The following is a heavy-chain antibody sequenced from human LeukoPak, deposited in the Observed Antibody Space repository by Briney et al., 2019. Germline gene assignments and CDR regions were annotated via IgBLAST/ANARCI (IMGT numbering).Heavy chain of an antibody. Sequence: ASMKVSCKASGYTFTGYCMHWVRQAPGQGLEWMGWINPNSGGTNYAQKFQGRVTMTRDTSISTAYMELSRPRSDDTAVYYCARDRFRVVPAAIPDYWGQGTLVTVSS. CDR2: INPNSGGT. J-gene: IGHJ4*02. D-gene: IGHD2-2*02. CDR3: ARDRFRVVPAAIPDY. CDR1: GYTFTGYC. V-gene: IGHV1-2*02.